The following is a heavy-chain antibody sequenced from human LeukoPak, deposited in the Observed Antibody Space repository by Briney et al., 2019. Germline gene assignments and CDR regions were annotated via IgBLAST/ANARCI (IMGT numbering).Heavy chain of an antibody. CDR3: ARGRSRVAAPFYFDY. D-gene: IGHD6-19*01. Sequence: GGSLRLSCAASGFTFSSYSMNWVRQAPGKGLEWVSSISSSSSYIYYADSAKGRFTISRDNAKNSLYLQMNSLRAEDTAVYYCARGRSRVAAPFYFDYWGQGTLVTVSS. CDR2: ISSSSSYI. CDR1: GFTFSSYS. J-gene: IGHJ4*02. V-gene: IGHV3-21*01.